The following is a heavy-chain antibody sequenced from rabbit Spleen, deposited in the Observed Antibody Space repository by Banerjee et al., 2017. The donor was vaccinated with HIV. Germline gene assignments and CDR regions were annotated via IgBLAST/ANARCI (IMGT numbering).Heavy chain of an antibody. D-gene: IGHD8-1*01. CDR2: INTSDGDT. J-gene: IGHJ6*01. CDR1: GFSFSSSYW. Sequence: QEQLEESGGDLVKPEGSLTLTCTASGFSFSSSYWICWVRQAPGKGLEWIACINTSDGDTDYANWPKGRFTIYKTSSTIVTLQMTGLTAADTATYFCARDTGSSFSSYGMDLWGPGTLVTVS. CDR3: ARDTGSSFSSYGMDL. V-gene: IGHV1S45*01.